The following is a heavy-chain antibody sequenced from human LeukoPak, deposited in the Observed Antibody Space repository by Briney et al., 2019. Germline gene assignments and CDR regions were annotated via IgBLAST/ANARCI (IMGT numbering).Heavy chain of an antibody. Sequence: ASVKASCKASGYTFTDYYMHWVRQAPGQGLEWMGWINPNSGGTNYAQKFQGRVTMTRDTSISTAYMELSRLISDDTAVYYCARDRGRISDYYGSGRSLHYYMDVWGKGTTVTVSS. D-gene: IGHD3-10*01. V-gene: IGHV1-2*02. CDR3: ARDRGRISDYYGSGRSLHYYMDV. J-gene: IGHJ6*03. CDR2: INPNSGGT. CDR1: GYTFTDYY.